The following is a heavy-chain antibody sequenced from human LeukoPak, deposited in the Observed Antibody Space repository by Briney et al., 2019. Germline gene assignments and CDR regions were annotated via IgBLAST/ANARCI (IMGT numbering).Heavy chain of an antibody. Sequence: GGSLRLSCAASGFTFSSYAMSWVRQAPGKGLEWVSAISGSGGSTYYADSVKGRFTISRDNSKNTLYLQMNSLRAEDTAVYYCAKIAPRYYYDSGGYFGYWGQGTLVTVSS. D-gene: IGHD3-22*01. J-gene: IGHJ4*02. CDR2: ISGSGGST. CDR1: GFTFSSYA. CDR3: AKIAPRYYYDSGGYFGY. V-gene: IGHV3-23*01.